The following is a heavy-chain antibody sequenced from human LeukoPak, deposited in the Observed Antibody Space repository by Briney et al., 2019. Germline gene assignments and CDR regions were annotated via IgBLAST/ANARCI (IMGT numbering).Heavy chain of an antibody. D-gene: IGHD3-3*01. CDR1: GGSISSYY. CDR2: IYYSGGT. V-gene: IGHV4-59*01. Sequence: PSETLSLTCTVSGGSISSYYWSWIRQPPGKGLEWIGYIYYSGGTNYNPSLKSRVTISVDTSKNQFPLKLSSVTAADTAVYYCARNSDFWSGYTELNFDYWGQGTLVTVSS. CDR3: ARNSDFWSGYTELNFDY. J-gene: IGHJ4*02.